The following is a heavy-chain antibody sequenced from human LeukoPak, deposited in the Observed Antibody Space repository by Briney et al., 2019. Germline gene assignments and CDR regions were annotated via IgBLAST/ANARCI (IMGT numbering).Heavy chain of an antibody. CDR1: GFTFSSYS. J-gene: IGHJ6*02. V-gene: IGHV3-21*01. CDR2: ISSSSSYI. D-gene: IGHD4-17*01. Sequence: RGCLRVSPAASGFTFSSYSMNWVRQAPGKVLESVTSISSSSSYIYYADSVTGRFTISRDNAKNSLYMKMNRLRAEDKAVYYCARDAPWGYGDYYYGMDVWGQGNTVTVSS. CDR3: ARDAPWGYGDYYYGMDV.